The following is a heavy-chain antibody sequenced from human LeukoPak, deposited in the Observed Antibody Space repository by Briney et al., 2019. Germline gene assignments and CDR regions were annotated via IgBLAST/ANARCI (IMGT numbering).Heavy chain of an antibody. CDR2: ISAYNGNT. V-gene: IGHV1-18*01. D-gene: IGHD4-17*01. J-gene: IGHJ1*01. Sequence: GASVKVSCKASGYTFTSYGISWVRQAPGQGLEWMGWISAYNGNTNYAQKLQGRVTMTTDTSTSTAYMELRSLRSDDTAVYYCVRETNDYGDYVWFQHWGQGTLVTVSS. CDR1: GYTFTSYG. CDR3: VRETNDYGDYVWFQH.